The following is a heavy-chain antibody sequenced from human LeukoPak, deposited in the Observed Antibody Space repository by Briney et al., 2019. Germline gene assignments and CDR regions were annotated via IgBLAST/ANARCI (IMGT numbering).Heavy chain of an antibody. D-gene: IGHD3-3*01. J-gene: IGHJ6*02. CDR3: ARDGVGPWSGYPSSTYYYHGMDV. Sequence: GGSLRLSCSASGFTFSSYAMHWVRQAPGKGLEYVSAISSNGGSTYYANSVKGRFTISRDNSKNTLYLQMGSLRAEDMAVYYCARDGVGPWSGYPSSTYYYHGMDVWGQGTTVTVSS. CDR1: GFTFSSYA. CDR2: ISSNGGST. V-gene: IGHV3-64*01.